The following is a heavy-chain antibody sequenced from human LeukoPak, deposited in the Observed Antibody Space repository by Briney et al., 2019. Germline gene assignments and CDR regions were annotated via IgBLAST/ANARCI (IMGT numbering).Heavy chain of an antibody. CDR3: AREGTSRYYYDSGRSSWLDP. CDR1: GFTFTSYG. Sequence: GGSLRLSCAASGFTFTSYGISWVRQAPGQGLEWMGWISAYNGNTNYAQKLQGRVTMTTDTSTSTAYMELRSLRSDDTAVYYCAREGTSRYYYDSGRSSWLDPWGQGTLVTVSS. J-gene: IGHJ5*02. V-gene: IGHV1-18*01. CDR2: ISAYNGNT. D-gene: IGHD3-22*01.